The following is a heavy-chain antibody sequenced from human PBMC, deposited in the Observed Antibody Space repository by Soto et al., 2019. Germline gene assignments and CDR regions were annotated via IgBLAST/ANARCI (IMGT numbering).Heavy chain of an antibody. V-gene: IGHV3-20*04. CDR1: GFTFDDYG. CDR2: INWNGGST. CDR3: ARSGVWDYYYGMDV. D-gene: IGHD3-10*01. J-gene: IGHJ6*02. Sequence: GGSLRLSCAASGFTFDDYGMSWVRQAPGKGLEWVSGINWNGGSTGYADSVKGRFTISRDNAKNSLYLQMNSLRAEDTALYYCARSGVWDYYYGMDVWGQGTTVTVSS.